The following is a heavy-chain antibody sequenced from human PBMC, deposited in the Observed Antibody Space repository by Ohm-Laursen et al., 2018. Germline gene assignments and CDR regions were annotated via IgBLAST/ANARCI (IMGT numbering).Heavy chain of an antibody. CDR3: ARMLAAAGVNWFDP. V-gene: IGHV4-59*01. Sequence: TLSLTCTVSGGSISSYYWSWIRQPPGKGLEWIGYIYYSGSTNYNPSLKSRVTISVDTSKNQFSLKLSSVTAADTAVYYCARMLAAAGVNWFDPWGQGTLVTVSS. CDR2: IYYSGST. J-gene: IGHJ5*02. CDR1: GGSISSYY. D-gene: IGHD6-13*01.